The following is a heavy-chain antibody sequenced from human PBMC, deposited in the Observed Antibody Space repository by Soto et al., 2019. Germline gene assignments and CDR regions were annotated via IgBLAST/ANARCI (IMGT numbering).Heavy chain of an antibody. CDR2: IHTSGSS. V-gene: IGHV4-4*07. CDR1: GGSIRTIY. Sequence: QVQLQESGPGLVKPSETLSLRCSVSGGSIRTIYWTWVRQPAGKGLEWIGRIHTSGSSNYNPSLERRGTQSIVSPRNGLSRKRNCRTVADAAVYYCAVDSRDTVVGLEVWGQGTAVTVS. CDR3: AVDSRDTVVGLEV. J-gene: IGHJ6*02. D-gene: IGHD2-21*01.